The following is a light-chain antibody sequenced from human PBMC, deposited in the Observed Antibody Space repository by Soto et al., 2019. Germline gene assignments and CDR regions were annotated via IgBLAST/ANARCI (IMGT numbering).Light chain of an antibody. CDR1: SSDVGGYNY. J-gene: IGLJ2*01. CDR3: SSYTSSSTLV. Sequence: QSALTQPASVSGSPGQSITISCTGTSSDVGGYNYVSWYQQHPGKAPKLMIFEVSNRPSGVSIRFSGSKSGNTASLTISGLQVEDEADYYCSSYTSSSTLVFGGGTKVTVL. V-gene: IGLV2-14*01. CDR2: EVS.